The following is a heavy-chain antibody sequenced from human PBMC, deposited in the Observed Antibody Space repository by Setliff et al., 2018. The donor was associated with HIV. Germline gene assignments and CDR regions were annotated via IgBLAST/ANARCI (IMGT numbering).Heavy chain of an antibody. CDR1: AGSIRSSTYY. J-gene: IGHJ6*03. Sequence: SETLSLTCTVSAGSIRSSTYYWAWIRQPPGKGLEWIGTIYYSGSTYYNPSLKSRATISVDTSKNQFSLKLNSVTAADTAVYYCARSPPTTFWSGYTYYYYMDVWGKGTTVTVSS. CDR3: ARSPPTTFWSGYTYYYYMDV. CDR2: IYYSGST. V-gene: IGHV4-39*07. D-gene: IGHD3-3*01.